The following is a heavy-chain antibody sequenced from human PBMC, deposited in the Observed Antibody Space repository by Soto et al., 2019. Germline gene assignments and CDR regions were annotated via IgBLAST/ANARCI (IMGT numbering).Heavy chain of an antibody. V-gene: IGHV4-31*03. J-gene: IGHJ2*01. CDR3: ARSGRSGRYWYFDL. CDR2: IFYSGST. Sequence: QVQLQESGPGLVKPSQTLSLTCTVSGGSFSSGYWSWIRQHPGKGLEWIGLIFYSGSTYYNPSLTRRVAIPVDSSKNPFPLNLNSVTAADTAVYYCARSGRSGRYWYFDLWGRGTLVTVSS. CDR1: GGSFSSGY.